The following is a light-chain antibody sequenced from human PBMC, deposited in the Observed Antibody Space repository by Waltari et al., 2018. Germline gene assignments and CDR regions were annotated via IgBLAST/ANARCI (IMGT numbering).Light chain of an antibody. CDR1: QGISNY. Sequence: DIQMTQPPSSLSASVGARITLPCRASQGISNYLAWYQQKPGKVPTLLIYAASTLQSGVPSRFSGSGSETDFTLTISSLQPEDVATYYCQKYNRVPRTFGQGTRVEVK. V-gene: IGKV1-27*01. J-gene: IGKJ1*01. CDR2: AAS. CDR3: QKYNRVPRT.